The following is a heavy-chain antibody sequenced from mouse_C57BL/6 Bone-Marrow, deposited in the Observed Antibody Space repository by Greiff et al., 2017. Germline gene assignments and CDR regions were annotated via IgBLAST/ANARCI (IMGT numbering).Heavy chain of an antibody. J-gene: IGHJ4*01. CDR1: GYTFTSYW. Sequence: QVQLKQPGAELVKPGASVKLSCKASGYTFTSYWMHWVKQRPGQGLEWIGMIHPNSGSTNYNEKFKSKATLTVDKSSSTAYMQLSSLTSEDSAVYYWATYYDNGYYAMDYWGQGTSVTVSS. CDR3: ATYYDNGYYAMDY. D-gene: IGHD2-10*01. V-gene: IGHV1-64*01. CDR2: IHPNSGST.